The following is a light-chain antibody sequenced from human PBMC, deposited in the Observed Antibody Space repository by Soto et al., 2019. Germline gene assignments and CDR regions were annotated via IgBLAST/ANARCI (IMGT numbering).Light chain of an antibody. Sequence: QSALTQPASVSGSPGQSITISCTGASSDVGGYNYVSWYQQHPGKAPKLMIYEVSHRPSEISNRFSGSKSGNTASLTISGLQAEDEADYYSSSYTSSTTLHVFGTGTKVTVL. V-gene: IGLV2-14*01. CDR2: EVS. CDR1: SSDVGGYNY. CDR3: SSYTSSTTLHV. J-gene: IGLJ1*01.